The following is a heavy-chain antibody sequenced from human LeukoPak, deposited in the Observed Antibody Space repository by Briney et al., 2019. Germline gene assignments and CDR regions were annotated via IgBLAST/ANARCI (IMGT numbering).Heavy chain of an antibody. CDR2: INQDGSAK. V-gene: IGHV3-7*01. CDR3: AEGDYMDV. J-gene: IGHJ6*03. Sequence: PGGPLRLSCAASGFTFSSSWMSWVRQAAGKGLEWVANINQDGSAKQYADSVKGRFTISRDNAKNSLYVQMNSLRGEDAAVYYCAEGDYMDVWGKGTTVTVSS. CDR1: GFTFSSSW.